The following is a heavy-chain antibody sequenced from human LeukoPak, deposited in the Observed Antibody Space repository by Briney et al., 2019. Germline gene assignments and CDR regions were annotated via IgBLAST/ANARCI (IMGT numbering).Heavy chain of an antibody. CDR3: ARVAAPGPDY. Sequence: GGSLRLSYAASRFTSSDYYMSWIRQAPGKGLEWVSYISNSGFTTYYADSVKGRFTISRDNAKNSLYLQMNSLRAEDTAVYYCARVAAPGPDYWGQGTLVTVSS. V-gene: IGHV3-11*01. D-gene: IGHD2-15*01. CDR2: ISNSGFTT. CDR1: RFTSSDYY. J-gene: IGHJ4*02.